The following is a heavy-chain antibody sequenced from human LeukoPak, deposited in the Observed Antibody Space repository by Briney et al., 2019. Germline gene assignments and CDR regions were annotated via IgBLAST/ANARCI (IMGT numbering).Heavy chain of an antibody. D-gene: IGHD3-22*01. CDR2: ISSSSSTI. CDR1: GFTFSSYS. V-gene: IGHV3-48*04. J-gene: IGHJ5*02. CDR3: ARDSRDSSVNWFDP. Sequence: GGSLRLSCAASGFTFSSYSMNWVRQAPGKGLECISYISSSSSTIYYADSVKGRFTISRDNAKNSLYLQMNSLRAEDTAVYYCARDSRDSSVNWFDPWGQGTLVTVSS.